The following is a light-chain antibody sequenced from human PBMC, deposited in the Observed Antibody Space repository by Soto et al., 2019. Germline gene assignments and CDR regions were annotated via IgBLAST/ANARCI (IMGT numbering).Light chain of an antibody. CDR3: ATWDDSLKGV. J-gene: IGLJ2*01. Sequence: QSVLTQPPSASGTPGQRVTISCSGSSSNIGTNTVNWYQHLPGTAPKLVMYSNNERPSGVPDRFSGSKSGTSASLAISGLQSEDEADYYCATWDDSLKGVFGGGTKLTVL. CDR2: SNN. CDR1: SSNIGTNT. V-gene: IGLV1-44*01.